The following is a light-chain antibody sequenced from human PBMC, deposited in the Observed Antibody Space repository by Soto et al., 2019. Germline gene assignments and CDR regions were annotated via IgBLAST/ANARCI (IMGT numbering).Light chain of an antibody. Sequence: VVLTQSPATLSLSPGERATLSCRANQPVSANYLAWYQQNTGQAPRLLIYGASSRATGIPDRFSGSGSGTDFTLTISRLEPEDFAVFYCHQYGSSPFTFGPGTKVDIK. V-gene: IGKV3-20*01. J-gene: IGKJ3*01. CDR1: QPVSANY. CDR2: GAS. CDR3: HQYGSSPFT.